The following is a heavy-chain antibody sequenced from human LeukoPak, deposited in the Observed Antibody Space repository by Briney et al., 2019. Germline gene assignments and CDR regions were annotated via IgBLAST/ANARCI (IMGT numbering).Heavy chain of an antibody. CDR1: GGSFSGYY. D-gene: IGHD4-11*01. V-gene: IGHV4-34*01. CDR2: INHSGGT. J-gene: IGHJ5*02. CDR3: ARGLTTVSSYNWFDP. Sequence: SETLSLTCAVYGGSFSGYYWSWIRQPPGKGLEWIGEINHSGGTNYNPSLKSRVTISVDTSKNQFSLKLSSATAADTAVYYCARGLTTVSSYNWFDPWGQGTLVTVSS.